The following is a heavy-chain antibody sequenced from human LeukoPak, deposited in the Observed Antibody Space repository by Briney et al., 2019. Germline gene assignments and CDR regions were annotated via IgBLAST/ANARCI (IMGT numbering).Heavy chain of an antibody. J-gene: IGHJ4*02. D-gene: IGHD2-8*01. CDR2: ISYDGSNK. CDR1: GFTFSSYG. CDR3: ARVPGYCTNGVCSEYYFDY. Sequence: GGSLRLSCAASGFTFSSYGMHWVRQAPGKGLEWVAVISYDGSNKYYADSVKGRFTISRDNSKNTLYLQMNSLRAEDTAVYYCARVPGYCTNGVCSEYYFDYWGQGTLVTVSS. V-gene: IGHV3-30*03.